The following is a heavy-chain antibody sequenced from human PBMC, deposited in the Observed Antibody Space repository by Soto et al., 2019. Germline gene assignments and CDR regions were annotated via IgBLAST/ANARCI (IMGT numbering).Heavy chain of an antibody. V-gene: IGHV4-31*03. CDR3: ARCSQSRETTFDF. CDR1: GGSISSGGYY. J-gene: IGHJ5*01. Sequence: QVQLQESGPGLVKPSQTLFLTCPVSGGSISSGGYYCSWFRQPPAKVREWSGYIYYSGSTYYNPSFKSRVTISVDTSKNQFSLKLSSVTAAGTAGYYCARCSQSRETTFDFCGQGTMVTVSS. D-gene: IGHD1-1*01. CDR2: IYYSGST.